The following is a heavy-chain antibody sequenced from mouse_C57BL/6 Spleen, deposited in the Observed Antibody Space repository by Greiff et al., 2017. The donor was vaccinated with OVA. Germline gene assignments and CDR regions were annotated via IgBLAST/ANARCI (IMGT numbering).Heavy chain of an antibody. CDR1: GYSFTGYF. D-gene: IGHD1-1*01. CDR3: AKGGYYGSSPMDD. J-gene: IGHJ4*01. Sequence: EVQLQESGPELVKPGDSVKISCKASGYSFTGYFMNWVMQSHGKSLEWIGRINPYNGDTFYTQKFKGKATLTVDKSSSTAHMELRSLTSEDSAVYYCAKGGYYGSSPMDDWGQGTSVSVST. CDR2: INPYNGDT. V-gene: IGHV1-20*01.